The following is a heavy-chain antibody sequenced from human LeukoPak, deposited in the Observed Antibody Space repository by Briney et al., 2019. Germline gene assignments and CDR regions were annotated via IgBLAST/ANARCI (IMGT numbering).Heavy chain of an antibody. CDR2: ITASGTTT. V-gene: IGHV3-23*01. D-gene: IGHD4-17*01. Sequence: GGSLRLSCAASGFTFSTYAMTWVRQVPGKGLEWVSSITASGTTTYFADSVKGRFSLSRDNSKNTLYLQMNSLRVGDTAVYCCARDPNGDYIGAFDMWGQGTMVTVSS. J-gene: IGHJ3*02. CDR3: ARDPNGDYIGAFDM. CDR1: GFTFSTYA.